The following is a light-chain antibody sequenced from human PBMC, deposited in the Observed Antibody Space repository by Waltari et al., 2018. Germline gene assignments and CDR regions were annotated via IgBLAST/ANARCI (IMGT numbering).Light chain of an antibody. J-gene: IGLJ2*01. Sequence: SSELTQDPAVSVALGQTVRITCQGDSLRSYYASWYQQKPGQAPVLVMYAKNNRPSGIPDRFSGSRSGNTASLSITGAQAEDGADYYCNSRDRSGNHLVFGGGTTLTVL. CDR3: NSRDRSGNHLV. CDR1: SLRSYY. V-gene: IGLV3-19*01. CDR2: AKN.